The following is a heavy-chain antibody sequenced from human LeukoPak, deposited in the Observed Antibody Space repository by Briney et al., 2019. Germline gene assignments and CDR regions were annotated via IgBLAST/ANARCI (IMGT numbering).Heavy chain of an antibody. V-gene: IGHV1-24*01. CDR1: VYTLTELS. CDR2: FDPEDGET. CDR3: AARRYYDSSGYYSGVVDY. Sequence: ASVKVSCKVSVYTLTELSMHWVRQAPGKGLEWMGGFDPEDGETIYAQKFQGRVTMTEDTSTDTAYMELSSLRSEDTAVYYCAARRYYDSSGYYSGVVDYWGQGTLVTVSS. D-gene: IGHD3-22*01. J-gene: IGHJ4*02.